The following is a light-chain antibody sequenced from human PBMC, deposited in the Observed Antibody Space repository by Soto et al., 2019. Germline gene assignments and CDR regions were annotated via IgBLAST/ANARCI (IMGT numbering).Light chain of an antibody. J-gene: IGKJ2*01. CDR2: GAS. V-gene: IGKV3-15*01. CDR3: QHYKTWPYT. CDR1: QSVSNR. Sequence: EILMTQSPATLSVSPGERATLSCRASQSVSNRLAWYQQKLGQAPRLLIYGASTRATGIPARFSGSGSGTEFTLTISSLQSEDSAIYYCQHYKTWPYTFGQGTKLEMK.